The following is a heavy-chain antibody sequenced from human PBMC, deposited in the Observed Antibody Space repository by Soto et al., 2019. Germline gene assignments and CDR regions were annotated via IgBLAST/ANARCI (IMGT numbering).Heavy chain of an antibody. J-gene: IGHJ4*02. CDR2: IRSKAYGGTT. Sequence: GGSLRLSCTASGFTFGDYAMSWFRQAPGKGLEWVGFIRSKAYGGTTEYAASVKGRFTISRDDSKSIAYLQMNSLKTEDTAVYYCTRAFRFLEWLLFYYFDYWGQGTLVTVSS. CDR1: GFTFGDYA. D-gene: IGHD3-3*01. CDR3: TRAFRFLEWLLFYYFDY. V-gene: IGHV3-49*03.